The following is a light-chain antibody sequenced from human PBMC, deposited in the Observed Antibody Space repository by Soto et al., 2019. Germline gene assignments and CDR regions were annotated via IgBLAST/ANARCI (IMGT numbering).Light chain of an antibody. V-gene: IGKV3-20*01. CDR3: QQYGSSPPAT. Sequence: EIVLTQSPCTLSMSPGERTTLSCRASQSVRSSSLAWYQQQPGQAPRLLIYGASSRATGIPDRFSGSGSGTRFTLTISRLEPEDSAVYYCQQYGSSPPATFGGGTKVEIK. CDR2: GAS. CDR1: QSVRSSS. J-gene: IGKJ4*01.